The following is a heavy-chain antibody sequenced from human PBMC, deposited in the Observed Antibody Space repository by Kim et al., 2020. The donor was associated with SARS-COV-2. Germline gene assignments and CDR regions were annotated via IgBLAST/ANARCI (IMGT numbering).Heavy chain of an antibody. J-gene: IGHJ5*02. V-gene: IGHV7-4-1*02. CDR1: GYTFTSYA. Sequence: ASVKVSCKASGYTFTSYAMNWVRQAPGQGLEWMGWINTNTGIPTYAQGFTGRFVFSLDTYVSTAFLQISGLKAEETAVYYCARVGLSNYPVQWFDPWGQGTLVTVSS. CDR3: ARVGLSNYPVQWFDP. CDR2: INTNTGIP. D-gene: IGHD1-7*01.